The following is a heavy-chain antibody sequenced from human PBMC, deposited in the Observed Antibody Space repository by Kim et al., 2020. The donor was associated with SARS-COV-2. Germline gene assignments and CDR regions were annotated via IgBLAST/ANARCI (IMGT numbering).Heavy chain of an antibody. CDR3: ASDTAMGQEGYYGMDV. V-gene: IGHV3-33*01. CDR1: GFTFSSYG. CDR2: IWYDGSNK. Sequence: GGSLRLSCAASGFTFSSYGMHWVRQAPGKGLEWVAVIWYDGSNKYYADSVKGRFTISRDNSKNTLYLQMNSLRAEDTAVYYCASDTAMGQEGYYGMDVWGQGTTVTVSS. J-gene: IGHJ6*02. D-gene: IGHD5-18*01.